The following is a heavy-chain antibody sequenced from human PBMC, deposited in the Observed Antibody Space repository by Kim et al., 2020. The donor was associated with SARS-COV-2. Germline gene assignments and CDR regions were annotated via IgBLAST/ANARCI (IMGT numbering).Heavy chain of an antibody. J-gene: IGHJ4*02. V-gene: IGHV4-39*01. CDR3: ARHNYVFDL. CDR2: LFYGRNI. Sequence: SETLSLTCTVSGGSIKSTTYYWGWVRPPPGQGPEWDRSLFYGRNIYYNPSLKSSVSMFVDTYKNPISLKLTSVTDADAAFYYCARHNYVFDLCGQGTWVT. D-gene: IGHD3-16*01. CDR1: GGSIKSTTYY.